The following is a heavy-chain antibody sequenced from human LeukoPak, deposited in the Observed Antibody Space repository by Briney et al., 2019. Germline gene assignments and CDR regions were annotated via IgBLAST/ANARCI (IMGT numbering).Heavy chain of an antibody. J-gene: IGHJ3*02. D-gene: IGHD3-3*01. CDR2: IYSGGST. V-gene: IGHV3-53*01. CDR1: GFTVSSNY. CDR3: ARTYDFGRGPPGDAFDN. Sequence: PGGSLRLSCAASGFTVSSNYMSWVRQAPGKGLEWVSVIYSGGSTYYADSVKGRFTISRDNSKNTLYLQMNSLRAEDTAVYYCARTYDFGRGPPGDAFDNWGPGTSVIVSS.